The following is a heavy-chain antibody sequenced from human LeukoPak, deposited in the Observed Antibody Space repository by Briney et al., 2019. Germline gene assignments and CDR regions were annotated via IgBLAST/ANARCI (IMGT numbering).Heavy chain of an antibody. CDR1: GFTFSSYG. D-gene: IGHD3-10*01. V-gene: IGHV3-30*02. Sequence: QTGGSLRLSCAASGFTFSSYGMHWVRQAPGRGLEWVAVIWYGGSNKYYADSVKGRFTISRDNSKNTLYLQMNSLRAEDTAVYYCAKAGVSFDGYYYMDVWGKGTTVTVSS. J-gene: IGHJ6*03. CDR2: IWYGGSNK. CDR3: AKAGVSFDGYYYMDV.